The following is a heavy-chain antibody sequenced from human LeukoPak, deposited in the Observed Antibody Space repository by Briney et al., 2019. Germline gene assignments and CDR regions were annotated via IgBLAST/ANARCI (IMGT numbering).Heavy chain of an antibody. D-gene: IGHD2-15*01. V-gene: IGHV5-51*01. CDR2: IYPGDSDT. CDR3: ASRYCSGGSCYLLFDY. Sequence: GESLKISCKGSGYSFTSYWIGCVRQLPAKSLEWMGIIYPGDSDTRYSPSFQGQVTISADKSISTAYLQWSSLKASDTAMYYCASRYCSGGSCYLLFDYWGQGTLVTVSS. CDR1: GYSFTSYW. J-gene: IGHJ4*02.